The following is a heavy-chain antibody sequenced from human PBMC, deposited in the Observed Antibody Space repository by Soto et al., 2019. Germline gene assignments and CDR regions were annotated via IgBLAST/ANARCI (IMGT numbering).Heavy chain of an antibody. Sequence: ASVKVSCKASGVTFSSYAISWVRQAPGQGLEWMGGIIPIFGTANYAQKFQGRVTITADELTSTAHMELSSLRSEDAAVYNCATNSDYRDYNLYLVYGGQGTMVTVSS. CDR2: IIPIFGTA. D-gene: IGHD4-17*01. CDR1: GVTFSSYA. V-gene: IGHV1-69*13. CDR3: ATNSDYRDYNLYLVY. J-gene: IGHJ4*02.